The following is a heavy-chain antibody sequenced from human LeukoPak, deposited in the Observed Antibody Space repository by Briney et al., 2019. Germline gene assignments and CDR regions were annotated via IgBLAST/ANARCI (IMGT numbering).Heavy chain of an antibody. CDR3: AKDKSSSWHFGFGI. V-gene: IGHV3-23*01. Sequence: GGSLRLSCAASGFTFSSYAMSWVRQAPGKGLEWVSVISGSGGTTYYADSVKGRFTISRDNSKNTLYLQMNSLRAEDTAVYHCAKDKSSSWHFGFGIWGQGTMVTVSS. D-gene: IGHD6-13*01. J-gene: IGHJ3*02. CDR1: GFTFSSYA. CDR2: ISGSGGTT.